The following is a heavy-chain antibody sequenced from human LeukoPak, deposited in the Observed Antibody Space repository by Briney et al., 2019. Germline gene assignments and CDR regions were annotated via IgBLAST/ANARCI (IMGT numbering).Heavy chain of an antibody. CDR1: GFTFSSYA. V-gene: IGHV3-23*01. CDR2: ISGSGGST. D-gene: IGHD3-22*01. J-gene: IGHJ3*02. Sequence: PGGSLRLSCAASGFTFSSYAMSWVRQAPGKGLEWVSAISGSGGSTYYADSVKGRFTISRDNSKNTLYLQMNSLRAEDSAVYYCAKDRVTYYYDSSGYLDTDAFDIWGQGTMVTVSS. CDR3: AKDRVTYYYDSSGYLDTDAFDI.